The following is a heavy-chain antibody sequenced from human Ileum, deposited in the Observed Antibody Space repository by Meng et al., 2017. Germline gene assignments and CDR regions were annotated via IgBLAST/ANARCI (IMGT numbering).Heavy chain of an antibody. V-gene: IGHV3-66*04. CDR2: IYSGGNT. CDR3: AGHTELDC. CDR1: DFTVSNNY. J-gene: IGHJ4*02. Sequence: EGQRGESGGGLGQPGGSLRLSCAASDFTVSNNYMSWVRQAPGKGLEWVSLIYSGGNTKYADSVKGRFTISRDNSKNTLYLQMNSLRAEDTAVYYCAGHTELDCWGQGALVTVSS.